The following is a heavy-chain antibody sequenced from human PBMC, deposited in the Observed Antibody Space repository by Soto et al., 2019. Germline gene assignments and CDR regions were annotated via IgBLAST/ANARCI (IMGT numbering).Heavy chain of an antibody. CDR3: ARERARPWFDS. J-gene: IGHJ5*01. CDR1: GFTFSSYA. CDR2: ISYDASTK. D-gene: IGHD6-6*01. V-gene: IGHV3-30-3*01. Sequence: GGSLRLSCAASGFTFSSYAMHWVRQAPGKGLEWVAVISYDASTKYYVDSVKGRFTISRDNSENTLYLQMNSLTAADTAVYFCARERARPWFDSWGQGTLVTVSS.